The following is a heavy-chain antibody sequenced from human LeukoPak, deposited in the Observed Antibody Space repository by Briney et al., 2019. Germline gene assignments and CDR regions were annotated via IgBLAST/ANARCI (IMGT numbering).Heavy chain of an antibody. Sequence: SGTLSLTCTVSGGSISSSSYYWGWIRQPPGKGLEWIGRIYYSGSTYYGPSLKSRVTISVDTSKNQFSLKLTSVTAADTAAYYCVGRRGGSSDFDYWGQGTLVTVS. CDR3: VGRRGGSSDFDY. J-gene: IGHJ4*02. CDR2: IYYSGST. CDR1: GGSISSSSYY. V-gene: IGHV4-39*01. D-gene: IGHD1-26*01.